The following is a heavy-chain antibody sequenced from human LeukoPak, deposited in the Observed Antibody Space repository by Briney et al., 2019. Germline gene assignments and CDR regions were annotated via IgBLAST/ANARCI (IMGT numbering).Heavy chain of an antibody. J-gene: IGHJ4*02. CDR2: ISGSGGST. D-gene: IGHD1-26*01. Sequence: PGGSLRLSYAASGFTFSGYDINWVRQAPGRGLERVSGISGSGGSTNYADSVKGRFTISRDNSKNTLYLQMNSLRAEDTAVYFCARGGGSYYFYYFDYWGQGTLVTVSS. CDR1: GFTFSGYD. V-gene: IGHV3-23*01. CDR3: ARGGGSYYFYYFDY.